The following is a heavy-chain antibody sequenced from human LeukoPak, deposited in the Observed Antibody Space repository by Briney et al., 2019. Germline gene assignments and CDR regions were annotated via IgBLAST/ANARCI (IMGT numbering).Heavy chain of an antibody. V-gene: IGHV4-34*01. CDR2: INHSGST. CDR1: GGSFSGYY. J-gene: IGHJ4*02. D-gene: IGHD6-13*01. Sequence: SETLSLTCTVYGGSFSGYYWSWIRQPPGKGLEWIGEINHSGSTNYNPSLKSRVTLSVDTSKDQCSLTLSHVTRAGPAVYYLARVGGSQQQLVLLSNCGEGTLVTVSP. CDR3: ARVGGSQQQLVLLSN.